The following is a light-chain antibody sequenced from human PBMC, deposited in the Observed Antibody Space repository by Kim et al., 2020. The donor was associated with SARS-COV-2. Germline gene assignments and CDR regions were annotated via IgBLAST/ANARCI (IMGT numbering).Light chain of an antibody. CDR1: QSVSSSS. CDR3: QQYGSSPLT. Sequence: EIVLTQSPGTLSLSPGERATLSCRASQSVSSSSLAWYQQKPGQAPRPLIYGASSRATGIPDRFSGSGSGTDFTLTISRLEPEDFAVYYCQQYGSSPLTFGGGTKVDIK. V-gene: IGKV3-20*01. J-gene: IGKJ4*01. CDR2: GAS.